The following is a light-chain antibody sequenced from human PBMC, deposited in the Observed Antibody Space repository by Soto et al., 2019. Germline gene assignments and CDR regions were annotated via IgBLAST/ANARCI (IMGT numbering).Light chain of an antibody. Sequence: QSALTQPRSVSGSPGQSVTISCTGTSSDVGYYKYDSWFQQHPGKAPKLMIYDVSKRPSGVPDRFSGSKSGNTASLTISGLQAEDEADYYCCSYAGSYTKVFGGGTKLTVL. CDR2: DVS. CDR3: CSYAGSYTKV. J-gene: IGLJ2*01. CDR1: SSDVGYYKY. V-gene: IGLV2-11*01.